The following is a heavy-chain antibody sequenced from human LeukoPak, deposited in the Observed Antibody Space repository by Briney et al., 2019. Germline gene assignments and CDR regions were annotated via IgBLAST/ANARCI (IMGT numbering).Heavy chain of an antibody. CDR3: ARHAWDSSLYDGWFDP. J-gene: IGHJ5*02. CDR1: GYSFTSYW. CDR2: IDPSDSYT. Sequence: GESLKISCKGSGYSFTSYWISWVRQMPGKGLEWMGRIDPSDSYTNYSPSFQGHVTISADKSISTAYLQWSSLKASDTAMYYCARHAWDSSLYDGWFDPWGQGTLVTVSS. D-gene: IGHD6-13*01. V-gene: IGHV5-10-1*01.